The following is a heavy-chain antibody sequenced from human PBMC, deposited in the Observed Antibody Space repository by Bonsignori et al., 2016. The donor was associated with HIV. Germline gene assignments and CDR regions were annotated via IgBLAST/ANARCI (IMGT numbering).Heavy chain of an antibody. CDR2: INPSGGST. J-gene: IGHJ3*02. CDR3: AREGSGSDAFDI. V-gene: IGHV1-46*01. Sequence: WVRQAPGQGLEWMGIINPSGGSTSYAQKFQGRVTMTRDTSTSTVYMELSSLRSEDTAVYYCAREGSGSDAFDIWGQGTMVTVSS. D-gene: IGHD1-26*01.